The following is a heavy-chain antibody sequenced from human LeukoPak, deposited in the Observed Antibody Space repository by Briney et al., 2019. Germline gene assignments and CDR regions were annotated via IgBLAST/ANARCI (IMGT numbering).Heavy chain of an antibody. V-gene: IGHV3-23*01. J-gene: IGHJ4*02. CDR1: GFYFDYYA. Sequence: GGSLRLSCAASGFYFDYYAMSWVRQPPGQGLEWVSTISGSAITTFYADAVKGRFTISRDNSQNTLFLQMNSLRADDTAVYHCARTTHILGASLVDYWGQGIQVTVSS. CDR2: ISGSAITT. CDR3: ARTTHILGASLVDY. D-gene: IGHD1-14*01.